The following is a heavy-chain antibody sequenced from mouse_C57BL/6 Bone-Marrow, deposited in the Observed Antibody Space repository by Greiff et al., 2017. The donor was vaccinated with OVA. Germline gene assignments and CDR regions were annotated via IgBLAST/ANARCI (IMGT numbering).Heavy chain of an antibody. D-gene: IGHD2-3*01. CDR1: GYTFTSYG. Sequence: VQLQQSGAELARPGASVKLSCKASGYTFTSYGISWVKQRTGQGLEWIGEIYPRSGNTYYNEKFKGKATLTADKSSSTAYMELRSLTSEDSAVYFCASRGDGYFFLDYWGQGTTLTVSS. CDR3: ASRGDGYFFLDY. V-gene: IGHV1-81*01. J-gene: IGHJ2*01. CDR2: IYPRSGNT.